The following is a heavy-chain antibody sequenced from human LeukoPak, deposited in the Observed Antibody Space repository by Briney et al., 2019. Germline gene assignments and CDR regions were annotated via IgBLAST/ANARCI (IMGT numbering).Heavy chain of an antibody. J-gene: IGHJ5*02. CDR2: ISGSGGST. CDR1: GFTFSSYA. V-gene: IGHV3-23*01. Sequence: GGSLRLSCAASGFTFSSYAMSWVRQAPGKGLEWVSAISGSGGSTYYADSVKGRFTISRDNSKNTLYLQMNSLRAEDTPVYYCARDIVVVPAAGFDPWGQGTLVTVSS. D-gene: IGHD2-2*01. CDR3: ARDIVVVPAAGFDP.